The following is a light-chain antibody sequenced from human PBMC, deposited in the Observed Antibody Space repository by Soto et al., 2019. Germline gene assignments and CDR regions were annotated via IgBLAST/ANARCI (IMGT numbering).Light chain of an antibody. J-gene: IGKJ1*01. V-gene: IGKV3-11*01. Sequence: EIVLTQSPATLSLSPGERATLSFSASQSVSSNLAWYQQKPGQAPRLLIYGASTRATGIPARFSGSGSGTDFTLTISSLEPEDFAVYYCQQRNDWSTFGQGTKVDI. CDR3: QQRNDWST. CDR2: GAS. CDR1: QSVSSN.